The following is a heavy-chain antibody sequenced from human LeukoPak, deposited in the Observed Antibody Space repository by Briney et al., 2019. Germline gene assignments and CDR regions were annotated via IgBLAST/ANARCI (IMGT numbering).Heavy chain of an antibody. CDR3: AKSWGSTRPYYNYMDV. J-gene: IGHJ6*03. Sequence: GGSLRLSCAASGFTVRDSYMSWVRQAPGKRLEWLAFIYVSGTTFYAASVKGRFTISRDNSKNTLSLQMNGLRPEDTAVYYCAKSWGSTRPYYNYMDVWGKGTTVTVSS. V-gene: IGHV3-53*01. CDR1: GFTVRDSY. CDR2: IYVSGTT. D-gene: IGHD1-26*01.